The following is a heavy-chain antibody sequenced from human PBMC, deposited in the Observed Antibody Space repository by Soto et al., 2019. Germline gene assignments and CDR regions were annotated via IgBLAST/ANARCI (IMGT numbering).Heavy chain of an antibody. V-gene: IGHV3-23*01. CDR3: AKNLLYGTSWYGVSDY. J-gene: IGHJ4*02. CDR2: ISGRGGDT. D-gene: IGHD6-13*01. Sequence: PGGSLRLSCAASEFTFSSYAMSWVRQAPGKGPEWVSSISGRGGDTYYVDSVRGRFTIARDTSKDMLYLQMSGLRAEDTAVYYCAKNLLYGTSWYGVSDYWGQGSLVTVSS. CDR1: EFTFSSYA.